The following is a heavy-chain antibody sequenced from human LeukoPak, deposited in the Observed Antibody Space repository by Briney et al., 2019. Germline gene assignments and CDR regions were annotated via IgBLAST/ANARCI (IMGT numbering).Heavy chain of an antibody. V-gene: IGHV3-33*06. D-gene: IGHD2-21*01. CDR2: IWYDGSNK. CDR1: GFTFTTYG. J-gene: IGHJ4*02. Sequence: PGGSLRLSCATSGFTFTTYGMHWVRQAPGKGLDWVAVIWYDGSNKYYADSVQGRLTISGDNPKNTLYLQMNNLRADDTAVYFCAKRGVVIRVILVGFHKEAYYFDSWGQGALVTVSS. CDR3: AKRGVVIRVILVGFHKEAYYFDS.